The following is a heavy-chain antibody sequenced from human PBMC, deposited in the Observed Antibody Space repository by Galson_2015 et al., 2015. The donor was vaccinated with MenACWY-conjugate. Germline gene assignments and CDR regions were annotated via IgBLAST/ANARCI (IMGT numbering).Heavy chain of an antibody. Sequence: SLRLSCAPSGFTFSTYRMHWVRQAPGKGLEWVSRIDPDGSTTDYAESMKGRFTISRDNAKNTLFLQIHSLRVEDTAVYYCATAGSYRFDYWGQGALVTVSS. V-gene: IGHV3-74*01. J-gene: IGHJ4*02. CDR2: IDPDGSTT. CDR1: GFTFSTYR. D-gene: IGHD1-26*01. CDR3: ATAGSYRFDY.